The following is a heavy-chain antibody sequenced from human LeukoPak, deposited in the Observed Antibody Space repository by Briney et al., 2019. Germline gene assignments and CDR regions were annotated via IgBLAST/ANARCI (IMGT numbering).Heavy chain of an antibody. J-gene: IGHJ4*02. D-gene: IGHD1-26*01. V-gene: IGHV3-74*01. CDR1: GFTFSSYW. Sequence: GGSLRLSCVASGFTFSSYWMHWVRQAPGKGLVWVSRINGDGSSTSYADSVKGRFTISRDNAKNTMYLQMNSLRAEDTAVYYCAKGGGSRNFDYWGQGTLVTVSS. CDR3: AKGGGSRNFDY. CDR2: INGDGSST.